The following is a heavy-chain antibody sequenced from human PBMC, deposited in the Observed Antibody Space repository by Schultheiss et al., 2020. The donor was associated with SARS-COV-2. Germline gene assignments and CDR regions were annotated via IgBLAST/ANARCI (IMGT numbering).Heavy chain of an antibody. CDR1: VFSFSSYE. V-gene: IGHV3-48*03. CDR3: ARVRRVAGTSYLDY. CDR2: ISSTGSTK. J-gene: IGHJ4*02. Sequence: GGSLRLSCVASVFSFSSYEMNWVRQTPGKGLQWVLYISSTGSTKYLADSVKGRFTTSRDNARNSLFLQMNSLRADDTALYYCARVRRVAGTSYLDYWGQGTLVTVSS. D-gene: IGHD1-1*01.